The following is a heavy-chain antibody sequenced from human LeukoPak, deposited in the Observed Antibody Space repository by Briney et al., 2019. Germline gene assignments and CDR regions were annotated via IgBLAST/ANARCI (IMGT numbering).Heavy chain of an antibody. CDR3: ARAARIVRGVIRFDP. V-gene: IGHV4-59*12. Sequence: SETLSLTCTVSGGSISSYYWSWIRQPPGKGLEWIGYIYYSGSTNYNPSLKSRVTISVDTSKNQFSLKLSSVTAADTAVYYCARAARIVRGVIRFDPWGQGTLVTVSS. D-gene: IGHD3-10*01. CDR1: GGSISSYY. CDR2: IYYSGST. J-gene: IGHJ5*02.